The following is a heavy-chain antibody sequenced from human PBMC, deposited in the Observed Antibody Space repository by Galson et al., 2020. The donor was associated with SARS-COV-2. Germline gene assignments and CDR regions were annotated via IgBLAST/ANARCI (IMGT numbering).Heavy chain of an antibody. CDR1: GYSFATSW. CDR3: ARRAGGGSRSCWFYFFDY. D-gene: IGHD6-19*01. CDR2: IYPDDSDT. Sequence: GESLKISCKGSGYSFATSWIGWVRQMPGKGLEWMGNIYPDDSDTTYSQSFQGQVTLSADKSTSTAYLRWSSLKASDTAIYYCARRAGGGSRSCWFYFFDYWGHGTLVTVAS. V-gene: IGHV5-51*01. J-gene: IGHJ4*01.